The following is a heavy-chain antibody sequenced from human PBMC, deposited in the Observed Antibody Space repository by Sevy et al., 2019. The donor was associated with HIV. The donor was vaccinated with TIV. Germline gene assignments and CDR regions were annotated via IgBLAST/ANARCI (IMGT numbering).Heavy chain of an antibody. J-gene: IGHJ4*02. D-gene: IGHD3-16*01. CDR2: CRNKPDRFTT. CDR3: VRAVNDFYLDF. V-gene: IGHV3-72*01. Sequence: GGSLRLSCSTSGFNFSEHFMEWVRQAPGKGLEWIGRCRNKPDRFTTEYAASVKGRFTISRDDSKSSLYLQMSGLQADDTALYFCVRAVNDFYLDFWGQGTLVTVSS. CDR1: GFNFSEHF.